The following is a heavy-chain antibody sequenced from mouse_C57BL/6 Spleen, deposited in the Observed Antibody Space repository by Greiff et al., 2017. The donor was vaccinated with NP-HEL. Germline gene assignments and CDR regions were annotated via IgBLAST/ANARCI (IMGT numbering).Heavy chain of an antibody. CDR2: INPNNGGT. Sequence: EVQLQQSGPELVKPGASVKISCKASGYTFTDYYMNWVKQSHGKSLEWIGDINPNNGGTSYNQKFKGKATLTVDKSSSTAYMELRSLTSEDSAVYYCARWDDYFDYWGQGTTLTVSS. J-gene: IGHJ2*01. CDR1: GYTFTDYY. V-gene: IGHV1-26*01. CDR3: ARWDDYFDY. D-gene: IGHD4-1*01.